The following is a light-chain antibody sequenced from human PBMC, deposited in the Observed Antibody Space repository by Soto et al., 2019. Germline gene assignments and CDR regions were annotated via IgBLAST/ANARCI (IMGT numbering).Light chain of an antibody. V-gene: IGKV1-27*01. CDR3: QKYNGAPWT. CDR1: QGISNY. Sequence: DIQMTQSPSSLSASVGDRVTITCRASQGISNYLAWYQQKPGKVPKLLIYAASTLPSGVPSRFSGSGSVTDFTLTISSLQPEYVATYYCQKYNGAPWTFGQGTKVEIE. CDR2: AAS. J-gene: IGKJ1*01.